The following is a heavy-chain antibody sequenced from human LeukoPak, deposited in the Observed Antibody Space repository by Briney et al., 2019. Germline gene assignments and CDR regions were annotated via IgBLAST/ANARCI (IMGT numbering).Heavy chain of an antibody. D-gene: IGHD2-2*01. Sequence: SGPTLVNPTQTLTLTCTFSGFSLSTSGMRVSWIRQPPGKALEWLARTDWDDDKFYSTSLKTRLTISKDTSKNQVVLTMTNMDPVDTATYYCARSRGYCSSTSCLDAFDIWGQGTMVTVSS. CDR2: TDWDDDK. CDR3: ARSRGYCSSTSCLDAFDI. CDR1: GFSLSTSGMR. J-gene: IGHJ3*02. V-gene: IGHV2-70*04.